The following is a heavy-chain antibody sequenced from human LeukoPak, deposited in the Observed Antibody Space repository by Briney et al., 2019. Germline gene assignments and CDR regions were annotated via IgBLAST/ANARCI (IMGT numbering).Heavy chain of an antibody. CDR3: ARESSGNYYNPLGYMDV. D-gene: IGHD3-10*01. Sequence: SETLSLTCTVSGGSISIYYWNWIRQPAGKGLEWIGRIFTSGITNYAPSLKSRVTMSVDTSKNQFSLNLSSVTAADTAVYYCARESSGNYYNPLGYMDVWGKGTTVTVSS. CDR1: GGSISIYY. V-gene: IGHV4-4*07. CDR2: IFTSGIT. J-gene: IGHJ6*03.